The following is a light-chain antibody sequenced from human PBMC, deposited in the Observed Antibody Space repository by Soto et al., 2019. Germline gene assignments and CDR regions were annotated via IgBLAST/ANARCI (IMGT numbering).Light chain of an antibody. CDR1: SSDVGGYDY. Sequence: QSVLTQPRSVSGSPGQSVTISCTGTSSDVGGYDYVSWYQQHPGKAPKRMIFDVSKRPSGVPDRFSGSKSGSTASRTISGLQADDEADYYCCSYAGGFYVVGTGTKVTVL. J-gene: IGLJ1*01. CDR3: CSYAGGFYV. CDR2: DVS. V-gene: IGLV2-11*01.